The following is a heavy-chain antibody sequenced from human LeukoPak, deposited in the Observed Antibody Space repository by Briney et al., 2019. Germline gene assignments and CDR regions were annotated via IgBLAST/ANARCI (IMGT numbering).Heavy chain of an antibody. J-gene: IGHJ4*02. Sequence: GGSLRLSCAASGFTFSSYSMNWVRQAPGKGLEWVSSISSSSSSYIYYADSVKGRFTISRDNAKNSLYLQMNSLRAEDTAVYYCARAGYCSGGSCSGMDYWGQGTLVTVSS. CDR1: GFTFSSYS. D-gene: IGHD2-15*01. CDR3: ARAGYCSGGSCSGMDY. CDR2: ISSSSSSYI. V-gene: IGHV3-21*01.